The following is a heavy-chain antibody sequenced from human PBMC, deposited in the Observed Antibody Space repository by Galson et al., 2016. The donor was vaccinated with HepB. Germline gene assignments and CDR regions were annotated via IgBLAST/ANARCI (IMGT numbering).Heavy chain of an antibody. CDR3: ARVMTVKTDFDGFDI. V-gene: IGHV1-2*02. CDR2: IYPKTGAT. J-gene: IGHJ3*02. Sequence: SVKVSCKASGYSFTAYHLHWVRQAPGEGLEWVGWIYPKTGATKYAQRFQGRVTLTWDTPVPTAYMELARLRADDTAVYYCARVMTVKTDFDGFDIWGQGTVVTVSS. D-gene: IGHD2-21*02. CDR1: GYSFTAYH.